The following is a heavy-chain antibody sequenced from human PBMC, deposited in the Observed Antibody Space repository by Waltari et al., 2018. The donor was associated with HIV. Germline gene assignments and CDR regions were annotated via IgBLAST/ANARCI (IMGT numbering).Heavy chain of an antibody. CDR3: ARAGSGSYYPAFDI. CDR2: INPNSGGT. V-gene: IGHV1-2*06. Sequence: QVQLVQSGAAVKKPGASVKVTCKASGHTLTGYYMHWVRQAPGQGLEWMVRINPNSGGTNYAQKFQGRVTMTRDTSISTAYMELSRLRSDDTAVYYCARAGSGSYYPAFDIWGQGTMVTVSS. CDR1: GHTLTGYY. D-gene: IGHD1-26*01. J-gene: IGHJ3*02.